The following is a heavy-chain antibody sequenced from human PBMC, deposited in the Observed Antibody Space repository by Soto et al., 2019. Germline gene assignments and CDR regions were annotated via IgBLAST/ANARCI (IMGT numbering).Heavy chain of an antibody. CDR3: AGGTDYRWVL. J-gene: IGHJ6*02. D-gene: IGHD4-4*01. CDR1: GGSIISSHW. Sequence: PSETLSLTCAVSGGSIISSHWWTWVRQSPGKGLEWVGEIYHNGTTNYNPSFKSRLTISVDTSRNQFSLNLNPVTAADAAVYYCAGGTDYRWVLWGQGTTVTVSS. V-gene: IGHV4-4*02. CDR2: IYHNGTT.